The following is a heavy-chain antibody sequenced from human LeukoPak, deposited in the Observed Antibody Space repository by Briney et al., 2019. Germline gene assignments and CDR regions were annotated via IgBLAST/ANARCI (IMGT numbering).Heavy chain of an antibody. D-gene: IGHD1-1*01. J-gene: IGHJ3*02. CDR3: ARGSNWNGAHVDAFDI. CDR1: GGSFSGYY. Sequence: SETLSLTCAVYGGSFSGYYWSWIRQPPGKGLEWIGEINHSGSTNYNPSLKSRVTISVDTSKNQFSLKLSSVTAADTAVYYCARGSNWNGAHVDAFDIWGQGAMVTVSS. V-gene: IGHV4-34*01. CDR2: INHSGST.